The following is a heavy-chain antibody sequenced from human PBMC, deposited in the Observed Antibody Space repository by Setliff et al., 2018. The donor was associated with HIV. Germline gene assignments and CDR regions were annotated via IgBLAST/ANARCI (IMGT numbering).Heavy chain of an antibody. CDR2: ISAYNGNT. CDR3: ARILVGVDDAFDI. CDR1: GYTFTNYG. Sequence: ASVKVSCKASGYTFTNYGISWVRQAPGQGLEWMGWISAYNGNTNYAQKRQDRVTMTTDTSTSTAYMELRSLRSDDTAVYYCARILVGVDDAFDIWGQGTMVTVSS. D-gene: IGHD1-26*01. J-gene: IGHJ3*02. V-gene: IGHV1-18*01.